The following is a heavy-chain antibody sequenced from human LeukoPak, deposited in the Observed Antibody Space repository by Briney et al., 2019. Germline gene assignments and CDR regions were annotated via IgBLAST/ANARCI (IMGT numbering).Heavy chain of an antibody. V-gene: IGHV4-61*01. CDR3: ARDILTGSTTDY. J-gene: IGHJ4*02. D-gene: IGHD3-9*01. CDR1: GGSVSSGSYY. Sequence: SETLSLTCTVSGGSVSSGSYYWSWIRQPPGKGLEWIGYIYYSGSTYYNPSLKSRVTISVDTSKNQFSLKLSSVTAADTAVYYCARDILTGSTTDYWGQGTLVTVSS. CDR2: IYYSGST.